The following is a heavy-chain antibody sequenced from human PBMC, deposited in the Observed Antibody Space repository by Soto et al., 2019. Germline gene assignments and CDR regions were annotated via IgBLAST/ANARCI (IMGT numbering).Heavy chain of an antibody. CDR1: GGSINSGGFY. CDR3: ASYDILTGPGR. V-gene: IGHV4-31*03. J-gene: IGHJ4*02. Sequence: PSETLSLTCTVSGGSINSGGFYWSWIRQHPGKGLEWIGYIYYSGSTYYNPSLKSRVIISVDTSKNQFSLRLRSVTAADTAVYYCASYDILTGPGRWGQGTLVTSPQ. D-gene: IGHD3-9*01. CDR2: IYYSGST.